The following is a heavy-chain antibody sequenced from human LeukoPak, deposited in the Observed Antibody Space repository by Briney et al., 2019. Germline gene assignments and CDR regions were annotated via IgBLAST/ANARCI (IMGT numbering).Heavy chain of an antibody. D-gene: IGHD2-21*01. CDR3: ARGPLYSYLSTVYPPTEMYDFDY. J-gene: IGHJ4*02. Sequence: SVKVSCKSTGGTFSIYAVSWRRLAPGQGLEWIGGIIPIFATPDYAQKFRGRVSITTDESTSTAYMELSSLRSEDTALYYCARGPLYSYLSTVYPPTEMYDFDYWGQGTLVTVSS. CDR1: GGTFSIYA. CDR2: IIPIFATP. V-gene: IGHV1-69*05.